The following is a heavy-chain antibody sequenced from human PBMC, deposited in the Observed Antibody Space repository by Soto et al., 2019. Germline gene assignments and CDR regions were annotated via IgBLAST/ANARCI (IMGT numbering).Heavy chain of an antibody. CDR3: ARDGLGYDFWSGYQIIDY. V-gene: IGHV1-18*01. D-gene: IGHD3-3*01. J-gene: IGHJ4*02. Sequence: ASVKVSCKASGYTFTSYGISWVRQAPGQGLEWMGWISAYNGNTNYAQKLQGRVTMTTDTSTSTAYMELRSLRSDDTAVYYCARDGLGYDFWSGYQIIDYWGQGTLVTVSS. CDR1: GYTFTSYG. CDR2: ISAYNGNT.